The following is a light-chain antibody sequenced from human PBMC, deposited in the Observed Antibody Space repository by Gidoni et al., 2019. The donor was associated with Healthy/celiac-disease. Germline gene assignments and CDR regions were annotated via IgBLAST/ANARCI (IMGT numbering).Light chain of an antibody. CDR2: EVS. V-gene: IGLV2-14*01. J-gene: IGLJ1*01. CDR3: SSYTSSSTLDV. Sequence: QSALTQPASVSGSPGQSITISCTGTSSDVGGYNYVSLYQQHPGKAPKLMIYEVSNRPPGVSNRFSGSKSGNTASLTISGLQAEDEADYYCSSYTSSSTLDVFGTGTKVTVL. CDR1: SSDVGGYNY.